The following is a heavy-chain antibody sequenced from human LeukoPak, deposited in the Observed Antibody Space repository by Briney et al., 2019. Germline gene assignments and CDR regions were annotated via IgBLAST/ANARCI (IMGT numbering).Heavy chain of an antibody. Sequence: GESLKISCKVSGYILTNNWIGWVRQMPGKGLEWMGIIYPGDSDTRYSPSFQGQVTISADKSISTAYLQWSSLKASDTAMYYCARRTVTTTADYWGQGTLVTVSS. CDR3: ARRTVTTTADY. J-gene: IGHJ4*02. CDR2: IYPGDSDT. V-gene: IGHV5-51*01. CDR1: GYILTNNW. D-gene: IGHD4-17*01.